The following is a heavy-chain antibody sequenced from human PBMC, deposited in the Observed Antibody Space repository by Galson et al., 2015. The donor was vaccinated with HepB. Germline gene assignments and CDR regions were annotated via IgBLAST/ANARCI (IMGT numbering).Heavy chain of an antibody. CDR2: ISSSSSHT. Sequence: SLRLSCAAASGLTFSDYYMIWVRQAPGKGLEWVSYISSSSSHTNYADSVKGRFTISRDNAKNSLYLEMNSLRAEDTAVYYCAREQWSNYPDAFDIWGQGTMVTVSS. CDR3: AREQWSNYPDAFDI. V-gene: IGHV3-11*05. CDR1: GLTFSDYY. J-gene: IGHJ3*02. D-gene: IGHD1-7*01.